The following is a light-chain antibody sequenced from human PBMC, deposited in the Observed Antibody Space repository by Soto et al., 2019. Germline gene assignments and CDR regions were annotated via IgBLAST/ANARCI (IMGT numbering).Light chain of an antibody. CDR3: QQYKSYWT. Sequence: DIQMTQSPSTLSASVGDRVTITCRASQSFSNWLAWYQQKPGKAPKLLIYGVSSLQSRVPSRFSGSGSGTEFTLTISSLQPDDFATYYCQQYKSYWTFGQGTKVEIK. CDR2: GVS. V-gene: IGKV1-5*01. CDR1: QSFSNW. J-gene: IGKJ1*01.